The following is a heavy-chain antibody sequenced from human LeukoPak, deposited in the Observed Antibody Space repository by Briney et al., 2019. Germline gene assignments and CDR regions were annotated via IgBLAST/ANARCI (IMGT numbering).Heavy chain of an antibody. Sequence: GGSLRLSFAASGFTFNNYPMGWVRQAPGKGLEWLSAIGGEKSGSWTESADSVKGRFTISRDNSENTLYLQMDSLTVEDTAVYYCAKAGVISGWDYWGQGTLVTVSS. CDR1: GFTFNNYP. CDR2: IGGEKSGSWT. CDR3: AKAGVISGWDY. V-gene: IGHV3-23*01. J-gene: IGHJ4*02. D-gene: IGHD3-3*02.